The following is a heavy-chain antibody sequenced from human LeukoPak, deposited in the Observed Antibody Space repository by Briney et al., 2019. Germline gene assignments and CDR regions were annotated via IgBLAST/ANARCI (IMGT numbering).Heavy chain of an antibody. J-gene: IGHJ6*02. Sequence: GASVKVSCKASGYTFTSYYMHWVRQAPGQGLEWMGWINPNSGGTNYAQKFQGWVTMTRDTSISTAYMELSRLRSDDTAVYYCARRAVAGAYYGMDVWGQGTTVTVSS. CDR2: INPNSGGT. D-gene: IGHD6-19*01. CDR3: ARRAVAGAYYGMDV. V-gene: IGHV1-2*04. CDR1: GYTFTSYY.